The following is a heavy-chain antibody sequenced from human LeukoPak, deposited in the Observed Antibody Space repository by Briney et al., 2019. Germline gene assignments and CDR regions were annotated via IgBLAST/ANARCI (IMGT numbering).Heavy chain of an antibody. CDR3: ARGVYSSSSKAEDY. Sequence: SETLSLTCTVSGGSISSGDYYWSWIRQPPGKGLEWIGYIYYSGSTYYNPSLKSRVTISVDTSKNQFSLKLSSVTAADMAVYYCARGVYSSSSKAEDYWGQGTLVTVSS. D-gene: IGHD6-6*01. CDR2: IYYSGST. V-gene: IGHV4-30-4*01. J-gene: IGHJ4*02. CDR1: GGSISSGDYY.